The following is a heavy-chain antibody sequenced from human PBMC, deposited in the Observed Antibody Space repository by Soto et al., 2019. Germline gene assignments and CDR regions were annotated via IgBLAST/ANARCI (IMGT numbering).Heavy chain of an antibody. D-gene: IGHD6-6*01. Sequence: GGSLRLSCVASRFTFSSYAMSWVRQTPGKGLEWVSAISAGGGDTYYADSVKGRFTISRDNDKNTLYLQMNSLRAEDTAVYYCAKGRPLVSYGMDVWGQGTTVTVSS. V-gene: IGHV3-23*01. CDR1: RFTFSSYA. CDR3: AKGRPLVSYGMDV. CDR2: ISAGGGDT. J-gene: IGHJ6*02.